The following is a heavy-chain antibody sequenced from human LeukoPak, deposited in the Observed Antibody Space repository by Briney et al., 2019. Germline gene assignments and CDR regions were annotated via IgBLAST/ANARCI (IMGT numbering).Heavy chain of an antibody. CDR2: ISAYNGNT. CDR1: GYTFTSYG. CDR3: ARPSLTIFGVLPPDY. Sequence: ASVKVSCKASGYTFTSYGISWVRQAPGQGLEWMGWISAYNGNTNYAQKLQGRVTMTTDTSTSTAYMELRSLRSDDTAVYYCARPSLTIFGVLPPDYWGQGTLVTVSS. V-gene: IGHV1-18*01. D-gene: IGHD3-3*01. J-gene: IGHJ4*02.